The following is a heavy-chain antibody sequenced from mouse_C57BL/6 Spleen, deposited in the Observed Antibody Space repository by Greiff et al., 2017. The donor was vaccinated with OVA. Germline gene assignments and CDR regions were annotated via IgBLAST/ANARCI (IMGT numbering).Heavy chain of an antibody. CDR2: IRSKSNNYAT. V-gene: IGHV10-1*01. Sequence: GGGLVQPKGSLKLSCAASGFSFNTYAMNWVRQAPGKGLEWVARIRSKSNNYATYYADSVKDRFTISRDDSESMLYLQMNNLKTEDTAMYYCVRQGGGYLDYWGQGTTLTVSS. J-gene: IGHJ2*01. CDR1: GFSFNTYA. CDR3: VRQGGGYLDY.